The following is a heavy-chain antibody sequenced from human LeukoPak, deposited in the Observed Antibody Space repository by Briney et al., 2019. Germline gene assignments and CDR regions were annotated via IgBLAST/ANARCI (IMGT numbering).Heavy chain of an antibody. Sequence: GGSLRLSCAASGFTFSNFAMTWVRQAPGKGLEWVSSIVGSSSTYYADSLKGRFTISRDNAKNSLYLQMNSLRAEDTAMYYCARIGAGSSRDYWGQGTLVTVSS. J-gene: IGHJ4*02. CDR1: GFTFSNFA. D-gene: IGHD6-13*01. CDR3: ARIGAGSSRDY. V-gene: IGHV3-21*01. CDR2: IVGSSST.